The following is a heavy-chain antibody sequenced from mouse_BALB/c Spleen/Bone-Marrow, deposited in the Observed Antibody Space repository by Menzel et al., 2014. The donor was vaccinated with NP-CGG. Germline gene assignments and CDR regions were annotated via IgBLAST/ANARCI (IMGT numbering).Heavy chain of an antibody. J-gene: IGHJ4*01. D-gene: IGHD4-1*01. V-gene: IGHV1-81*01. CDR2: IYPGSGST. CDR3: ARSPNWDPYYAVDS. Sequence: QVQLQQSGPELVKPGASVKMSCKASGYTFTDYVISWVKQRTGQGLERIGEIYPGSGSTYSNEKFKGKATLTADKSSNTAYMQLSSLTSEDSAVYFCARSPNWDPYYAVDSWGQGTSVTVSS. CDR1: GYTFTDYV.